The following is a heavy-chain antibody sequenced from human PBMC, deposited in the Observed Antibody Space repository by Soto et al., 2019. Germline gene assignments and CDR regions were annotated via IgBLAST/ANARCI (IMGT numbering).Heavy chain of an antibody. CDR1: GFTFSSYD. V-gene: IGHV3-13*01. CDR3: ARRYSSSFYWYFDL. CDR2: IGTAGDT. J-gene: IGHJ2*01. D-gene: IGHD6-13*01. Sequence: EVQLVESGGGLVQPGGSLRLSCAASGFTFSSYDMHWVRQATGKGLEWVSAIGTAGDTYYPGSVKGRFPISRENAKNSLYLQMNSLRAGDTAVYYCARRYSSSFYWYFDLWGRGTLVTVSS.